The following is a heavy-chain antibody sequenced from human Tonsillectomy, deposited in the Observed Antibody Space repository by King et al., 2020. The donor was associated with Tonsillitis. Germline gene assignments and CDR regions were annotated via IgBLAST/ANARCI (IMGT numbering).Heavy chain of an antibody. CDR1: GFTFDDYA. CDR3: AKDISLRCDAFDI. V-gene: IGHV3-9*01. CDR2: ISWNSNSI. J-gene: IGHJ3*02. Sequence: VQLVESGGGLAHPGRSLRLSCAASGFTFDDYAMHWVRQTPGKGLEWVSGISWNSNSIGYADSVKGRFTISRDNAKNSLYLEMNSLRAEDTALYYCAKDISLRCDAFDIWGQGTMVTVSS. D-gene: IGHD4-17*01.